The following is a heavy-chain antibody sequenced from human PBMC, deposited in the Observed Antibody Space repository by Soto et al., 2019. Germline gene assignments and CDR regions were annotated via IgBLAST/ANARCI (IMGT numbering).Heavy chain of an antibody. CDR3: AKKVNSGPGSQYFDY. D-gene: IGHD3-10*01. CDR1: GFTFSSYS. J-gene: IGHJ4*02. V-gene: IGHV3-23*01. Sequence: LSCAASGFTFSSYSMSWVRQAPGKGLEWVSGFRTGADDGTTYYADSVKGRFTISRDISKNTLFLQMNSLRAEDTAIYYCAKKVNSGPGSQYFDYWGQGTLVTVST. CDR2: FRTGADDGTT.